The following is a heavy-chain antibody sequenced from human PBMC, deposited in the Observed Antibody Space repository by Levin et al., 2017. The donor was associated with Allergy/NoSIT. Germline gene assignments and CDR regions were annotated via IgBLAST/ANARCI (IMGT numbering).Heavy chain of an antibody. Sequence: SETLSLTCTVSGGSISGGGYHWTWIRQHPEKGLEWIGYIYYSGSTFYNPSLKSRLMISVDTSKNQFSLNVSSVTAADTAVYYCAREDGSTFDFWGQGALVSVAS. J-gene: IGHJ4*02. V-gene: IGHV4-31*03. CDR2: IYYSGST. D-gene: IGHD2-2*03. CDR3: AREDGSTFDF. CDR1: GGSISGGGYH.